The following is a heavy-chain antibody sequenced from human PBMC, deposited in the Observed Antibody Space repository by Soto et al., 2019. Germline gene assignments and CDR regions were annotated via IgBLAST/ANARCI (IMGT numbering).Heavy chain of an antibody. J-gene: IGHJ6*03. V-gene: IGHV4-59*08. CDR1: GGSISDFD. Sequence: PSETLSLTCSVSGGSISDFDGSWIRQPPGKGLEWIGYVYYTGSTSYNPSLKRRVTFSADSSRGQFSLRLNSVTAADTAVYYCARTVLGPDLLADSFVDYYYYMDVWGQWTTVTVSS. CDR3: ARTVLGPDLLADSFVDYYYYMDV. D-gene: IGHD3-9*01. CDR2: VYYTGST.